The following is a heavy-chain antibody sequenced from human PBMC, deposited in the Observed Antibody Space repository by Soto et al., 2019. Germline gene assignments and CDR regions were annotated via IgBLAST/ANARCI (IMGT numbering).Heavy chain of an antibody. CDR3: ARVDDISPYFYY. D-gene: IGHD3-9*01. Sequence: GESLKISCKGSGYRFSTYWIGWVRQMPGKGLEWMGIIYPGDSDTRYSPSFQGQVTISADKSITTAYLQWNSLKASDTAMYYCARVDDISPYFYYWGQGTRVTVSS. J-gene: IGHJ4*02. CDR1: GYRFSTYW. CDR2: IYPGDSDT. V-gene: IGHV5-51*01.